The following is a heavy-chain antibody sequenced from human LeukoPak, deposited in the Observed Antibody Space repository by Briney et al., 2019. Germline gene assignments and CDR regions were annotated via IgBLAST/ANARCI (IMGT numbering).Heavy chain of an antibody. D-gene: IGHD3-16*02. CDR3: ARDKNYRFDY. J-gene: IGHJ4*02. Sequence: EASVKVSCKASGYTFTDNGISWVRQAPGEGLEWMGWISANSGKTNYARRFQGRVTMTRETSSSTVYMELRSLRSDDTAVYFCARDKNYRFDYWGQGTLVSVTS. CDR2: ISANSGKT. V-gene: IGHV1-18*01. CDR1: GYTFTDNG.